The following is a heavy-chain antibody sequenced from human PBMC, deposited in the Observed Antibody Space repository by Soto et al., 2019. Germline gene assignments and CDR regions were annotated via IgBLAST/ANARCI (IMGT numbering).Heavy chain of an antibody. J-gene: IGHJ4*02. D-gene: IGHD1-26*01. CDR2: IYYSGST. Sequence: QLQLQESGPGLVKPSETLSLTCTVSSGSISSSSYYWGWIRQPPGKGLEWIGSIYYSGSTYYNPSLKSRVTISVDTSKNQFSLKLSSVTAADTAVYYCARFSGWEQHFDYWGQGTLVTVSS. V-gene: IGHV4-39*01. CDR1: SGSISSSSYY. CDR3: ARFSGWEQHFDY.